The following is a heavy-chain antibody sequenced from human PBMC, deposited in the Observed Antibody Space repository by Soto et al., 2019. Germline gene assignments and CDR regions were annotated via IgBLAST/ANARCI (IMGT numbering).Heavy chain of an antibody. J-gene: IGHJ6*02. CDR3: ARGLAAAGFYYYYGMDV. Sequence: SETLSLTCTVSGGSISDYYWSWIRQPPGKGLEWIGEINHSGSTNYNPSLKSRVTISVDTSKNQFSLKLSSVTAADTAVYYCARGLAAAGFYYYYGMDVWGQGTTVTVSS. CDR2: INHSGST. CDR1: GGSISDYY. D-gene: IGHD6-13*01. V-gene: IGHV4-34*01.